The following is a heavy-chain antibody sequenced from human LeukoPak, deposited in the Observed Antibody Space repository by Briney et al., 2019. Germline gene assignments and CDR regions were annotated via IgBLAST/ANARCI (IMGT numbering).Heavy chain of an antibody. D-gene: IGHD3-22*01. CDR2: IYYSGST. J-gene: IGHJ3*02. CDR3: ARTTYYYDSSGYFAFDI. Sequence: SETLSLTCTVSGGSISSGDYYWSWIRQPPGXXXXXXXXIYYSGSTYYNPSLKSRVTISVDTSKNQFSLKLSSVTAADTAVYYCARTTYYYDSSGYFAFDIWGQGTMVTVSS. V-gene: IGHV4-30-4*01. CDR1: GGSISSGDYY.